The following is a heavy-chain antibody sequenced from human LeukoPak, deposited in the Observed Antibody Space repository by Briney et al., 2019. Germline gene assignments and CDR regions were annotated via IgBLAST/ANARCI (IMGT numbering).Heavy chain of an antibody. CDR1: GGSISSYY. CDR3: ARVVRGYSDY. Sequence: PSETLSLTCTVSGGSISSYYRSWIRQPPGKGLEWIGYIYYSGSTNYNPSLKSRVTISVDTSKNQFSLKLSSVTAADTAVYYCARVVRGYSDYWGQGTLVTVSS. D-gene: IGHD5-18*01. V-gene: IGHV4-59*01. CDR2: IYYSGST. J-gene: IGHJ4*02.